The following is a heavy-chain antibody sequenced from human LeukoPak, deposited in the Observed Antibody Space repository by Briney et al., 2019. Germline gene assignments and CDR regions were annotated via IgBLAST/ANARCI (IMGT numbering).Heavy chain of an antibody. D-gene: IGHD2-2*02. CDR2: IYSGGST. V-gene: IGHV3-66*02. Sequence: GGSLRLSCAASGFTVSSNYMSWVRQAPGKGLEWVSVIYSGGSTYYADSVKGRFTISRDNSKNTLYLQMNSLRPEDTAVYYCARVPAAIRWYYHYYMDVWGKGTTVTVSS. CDR1: GFTVSSNY. J-gene: IGHJ6*03. CDR3: ARVPAAIRWYYHYYMDV.